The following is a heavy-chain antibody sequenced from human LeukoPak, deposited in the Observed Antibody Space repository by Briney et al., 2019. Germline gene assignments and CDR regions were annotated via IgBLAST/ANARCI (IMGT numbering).Heavy chain of an antibody. Sequence: GGSLRLSCAASGFTFSSYGMHWVRQAPGKGLEWVAVIWYDGSNKYYADSVKGRFTISRDNSKNTLYLQMNSLRAEDTAVYYCAKDEGPGWFDPWGPGTLVTVSS. V-gene: IGHV3-33*06. CDR3: AKDEGPGWFDP. J-gene: IGHJ5*02. CDR2: IWYDGSNK. CDR1: GFTFSSYG.